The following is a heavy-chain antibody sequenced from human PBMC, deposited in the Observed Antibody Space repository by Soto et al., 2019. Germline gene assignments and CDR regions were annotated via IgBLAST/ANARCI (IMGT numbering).Heavy chain of an antibody. CDR1: GFTFSNAW. J-gene: IGHJ5*02. Sequence: PGGSLSLSCAASGFTFSNAWMSWVRQAPGKGLEWVGRIKSKTDGGTTDYAAPVKGRFTISRDDSKNTLYLQMNSLKTEDTAVYYCTTEMYYYGSGSYLDWFDPWGQGTLVTVSS. CDR3: TTEMYYYGSGSYLDWFDP. D-gene: IGHD3-10*01. V-gene: IGHV3-15*01. CDR2: IKSKTDGGTT.